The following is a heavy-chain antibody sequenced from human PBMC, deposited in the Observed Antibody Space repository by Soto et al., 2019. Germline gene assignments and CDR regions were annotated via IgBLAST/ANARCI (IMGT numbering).Heavy chain of an antibody. J-gene: IGHJ6*02. CDR1: GDSVSSNSAA. V-gene: IGHV6-1*01. D-gene: IGHD6-19*01. Sequence: KQSQTLSLTCAISGDSVSSNSAAWNWIRQSPSRGLEWLGRTYYRSKWYNDYAVSVKSRITINPDTSKNQFSLQLNSVTPEDTAVYYCARDLAVAGYYYYGMDVWGQGTTVTVSS. CDR2: TYYRSKWYN. CDR3: ARDLAVAGYYYYGMDV.